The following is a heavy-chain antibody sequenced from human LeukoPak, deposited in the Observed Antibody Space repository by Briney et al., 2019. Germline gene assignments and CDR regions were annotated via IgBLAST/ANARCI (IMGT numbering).Heavy chain of an antibody. CDR2: ISGGAGST. CDR3: AKDRGIVSSYFDY. V-gene: IGHV3-23*01. CDR1: GFTFHSYA. J-gene: IGHJ4*02. D-gene: IGHD2-15*01. Sequence: GGSLRLSCAASGFTFHSYAMSWVRQAPGKGLEWVSAISGGAGSTYYADSVKGRFTISRDNSKNTLYLQMNSLRAEDTAVYYCAKDRGIVSSYFDYWGQGTLVTVSS.